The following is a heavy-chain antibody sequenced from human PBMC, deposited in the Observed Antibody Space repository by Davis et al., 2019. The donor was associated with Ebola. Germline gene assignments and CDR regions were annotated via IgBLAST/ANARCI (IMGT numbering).Heavy chain of an antibody. V-gene: IGHV3-30*03. Sequence: GESLKISCAASGFTFSSFGMHWVRQAPGKGLEWVAIISNDGSNEFYADSVKGRFTISRDNSKNTLYLQMNSLRAEDTAVYYCAADISVAGRGRGYWGQGTLVTVSS. J-gene: IGHJ4*02. CDR1: GFTFSSFG. CDR2: ISNDGSNE. CDR3: AADISVAGRGRGY. D-gene: IGHD6-19*01.